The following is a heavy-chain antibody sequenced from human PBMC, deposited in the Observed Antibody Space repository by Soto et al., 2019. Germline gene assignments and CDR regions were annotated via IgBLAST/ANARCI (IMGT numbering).Heavy chain of an antibody. CDR2: IIPMFPTA. CDR1: GGTFSNHA. Sequence: SVKVSCKASGGTFSNHAISWVRQAPGQGLEWVGGIIPMFPTADYAQRFQGRVTITADDSTTTVYMELSGLRSEDTAMYYCARDDATYCGGDCYRYFYYGMDVWGQGTTVTVSS. D-gene: IGHD2-21*02. V-gene: IGHV1-69*13. CDR3: ARDDATYCGGDCYRYFYYGMDV. J-gene: IGHJ6*02.